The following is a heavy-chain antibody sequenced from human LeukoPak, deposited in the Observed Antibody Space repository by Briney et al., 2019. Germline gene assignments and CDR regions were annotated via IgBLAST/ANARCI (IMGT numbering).Heavy chain of an antibody. Sequence: SVKVSCKASGGTFSSYAISWVRQAPGQGLEWMGGIIPIFGTANYAQKFQGRVSITADEFTSTAYMELSSLRSEDTAVYYCARGYSSSWYYFDNWGQGTLVTVSS. CDR3: ARGYSSSWYYFDN. D-gene: IGHD6-13*01. CDR2: IIPIFGTA. V-gene: IGHV1-69*01. J-gene: IGHJ4*02. CDR1: GGTFSSYA.